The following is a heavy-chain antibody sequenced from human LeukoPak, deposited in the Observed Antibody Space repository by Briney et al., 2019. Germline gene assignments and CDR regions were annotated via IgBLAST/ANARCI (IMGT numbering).Heavy chain of an antibody. J-gene: IGHJ4*02. CDR2: ISGSGGST. Sequence: GGSLRLSCAASGFTFSSYAMSWVRQAPGKGLEWVSAISGSGGSTYYADSVKGRFTISRDNSKNTLYLRMNSLRAEDTAVYYCAKTLAMTYYYDSSGYYYRYFDYWGQGTLVTVSS. CDR3: AKTLAMTYYYDSSGYYYRYFDY. D-gene: IGHD3-22*01. V-gene: IGHV3-23*01. CDR1: GFTFSSYA.